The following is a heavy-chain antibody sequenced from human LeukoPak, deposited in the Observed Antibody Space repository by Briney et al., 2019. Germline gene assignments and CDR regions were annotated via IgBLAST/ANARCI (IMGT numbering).Heavy chain of an antibody. CDR1: GFTFSSNY. D-gene: IGHD3-10*01. CDR2: IYSGGST. CDR3: ARLYGSGSYYNSYFDY. V-gene: IGHV3-53*01. Sequence: PGGSLRLSCAASGFTFSSNYMSWVRQAPGKGLEWGSVIYSGGSTYYADSVKGRFTISRDNSKNTLYLQMNSLRAEDTAVYYCARLYGSGSYYNSYFDYWGQGTLVTVSS. J-gene: IGHJ4*02.